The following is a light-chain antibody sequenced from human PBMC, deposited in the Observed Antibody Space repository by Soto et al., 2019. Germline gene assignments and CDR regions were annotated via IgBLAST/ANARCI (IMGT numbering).Light chain of an antibody. J-gene: IGKJ4*01. V-gene: IGKV1-39*01. Sequence: DIQMTQSPSSLSASVGDRVTITCRASQSISSYLNWYQQKPGKAPKLLIYAASSFQSGVPSRFSGGGSGTDFTLTISSLQPEDFATYYCQQSYSTPRLTFGGGTKVEIK. CDR2: AAS. CDR3: QQSYSTPRLT. CDR1: QSISSY.